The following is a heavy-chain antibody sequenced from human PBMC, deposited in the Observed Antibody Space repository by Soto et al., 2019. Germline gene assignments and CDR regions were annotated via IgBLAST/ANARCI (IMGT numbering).Heavy chain of an antibody. J-gene: IGHJ6*03. CDR2: INADGSYT. CDR3: ARENYDDYYYYSDV. Sequence: EVQLVESGGHLVQPGGSLRLSCTASGFRFSSHWMHRVRQGPGKGLVWVSSINADGSYTTYGDSVKGRFTISRDNGKNTRFLQMNSLRAEDTGVYYCARENYDDYYYYSDVWGKGTTVTVSS. D-gene: IGHD3-3*01. CDR1: GFRFSSHW. V-gene: IGHV3-74*01.